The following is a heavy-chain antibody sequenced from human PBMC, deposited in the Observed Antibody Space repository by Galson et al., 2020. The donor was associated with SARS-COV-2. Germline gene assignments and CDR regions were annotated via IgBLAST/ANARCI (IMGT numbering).Heavy chain of an antibody. CDR2: FDAEDGET. V-gene: IGHV1-24*01. Sequence: ASVKVSCKVSVYTLTELSMHWVRQAPGKGLEWMGGFDAEDGETIYAQKFQCRVTMTEDTSTDTAYMELSSLKSEDTAVYYCATSVRYQLQVIWEEFDYWGQGTRVTVS. CDR3: ATSVRYQLQVIWEEFDY. J-gene: IGHJ4*02. CDR1: VYTLTELS. D-gene: IGHD2-2*01.